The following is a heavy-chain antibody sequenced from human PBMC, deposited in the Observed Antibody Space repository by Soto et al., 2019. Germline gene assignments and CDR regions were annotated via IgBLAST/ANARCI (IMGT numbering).Heavy chain of an antibody. V-gene: IGHV5-10-1*01. CDR2: IDPSDSYT. Sequence: GQPLRVSCKGSGYRCTSFWICWVRQMHGKGLEWMGRIDPSDSYTNYSPSFQGHVTISADKSISTAYLQWSSLKASDTAMYYCARHPYDSSGYYHNWFDPWGQGTLVTVSS. CDR3: ARHPYDSSGYYHNWFDP. J-gene: IGHJ5*02. D-gene: IGHD3-22*01. CDR1: GYRCTSFW.